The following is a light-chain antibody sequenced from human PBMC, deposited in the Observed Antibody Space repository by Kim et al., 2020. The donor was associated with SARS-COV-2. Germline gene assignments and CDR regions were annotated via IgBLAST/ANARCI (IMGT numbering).Light chain of an antibody. CDR2: AAS. J-gene: IGKJ1*01. V-gene: IGKV1-12*01. Sequence: DIQMTQSPSSVSASVGDRVTITCRASQGIRSWLAWYQQKPGKAPKLLIYAASSLQSGVPSRFSGSGSGTDFTLTISRLQPEDFATYYCQQANSFPWTFGQGTKVDIK. CDR3: QQANSFPWT. CDR1: QGIRSW.